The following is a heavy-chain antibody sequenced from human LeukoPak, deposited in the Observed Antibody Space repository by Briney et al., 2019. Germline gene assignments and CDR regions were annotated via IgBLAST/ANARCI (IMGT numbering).Heavy chain of an antibody. V-gene: IGHV1-18*01. J-gene: IGHJ4*02. Sequence: ASVKVSCKASGHTFTSYGISWVRQAPGQGLEWMGWISADNGNTNYAQKLQGRVTMTTDTSTSTAYMELRSLRSDDTAVYYCARSEYQMLFTVYWGQGTLDTPSS. CDR2: ISADNGNT. CDR3: ARSEYQMLFTVY. D-gene: IGHD2-2*01. CDR1: GHTFTSYG.